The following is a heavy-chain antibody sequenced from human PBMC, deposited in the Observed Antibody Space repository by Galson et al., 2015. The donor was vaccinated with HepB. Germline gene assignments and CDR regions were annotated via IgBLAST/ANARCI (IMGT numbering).Heavy chain of an antibody. CDR3: AKNTVYYYYVYAMYG. CDR2: YVPILDVA. V-gene: IGHV1-69*02. J-gene: IGHJ6*04. D-gene: IGHD3-10*01. CDR1: GGTFTTYN. Sequence: SVKVSCKASGGTFTTYNINWVRQAPGQGLEWMGRYVPILDVANYAPNFQGSVTITADKSTTTVYLEVHSLRSDDTAVYYCAKNTVYYYYVYAMYGWGKGTTVTVSS.